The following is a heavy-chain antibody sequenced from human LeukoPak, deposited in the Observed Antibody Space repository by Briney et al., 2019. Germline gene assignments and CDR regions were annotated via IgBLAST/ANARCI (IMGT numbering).Heavy chain of an antibody. V-gene: IGHV4-31*03. Sequence: SETLSLTCTVSGGSVSSPGYYWTWIRQYPGKGLEWIRYIYYSGSTYYNPSLKSRITISLDTSKNQFSLKLNSVTAADTAVYFCARDSSFMIDYFDYWGQGTLVTVSS. CDR3: ARDSSFMIDYFDY. D-gene: IGHD3-22*01. CDR2: IYYSGST. CDR1: GGSVSSPGYY. J-gene: IGHJ4*02.